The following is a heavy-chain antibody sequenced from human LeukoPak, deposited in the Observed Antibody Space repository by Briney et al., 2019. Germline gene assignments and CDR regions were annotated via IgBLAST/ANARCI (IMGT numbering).Heavy chain of an antibody. CDR2: ISSSSSYI. Sequence: GGSLRLSCAASGFTFSSYSMNWVRQAPGKGLEWVSSISSSSSYIYYADSVKGRFTISRDNAKNSLYLQMNSLRAEDTAVYYCARDGGSGWEFDYWGQGTLVTVSS. CDR3: ARDGGSGWEFDY. V-gene: IGHV3-21*01. CDR1: GFTFSSYS. J-gene: IGHJ4*02. D-gene: IGHD6-19*01.